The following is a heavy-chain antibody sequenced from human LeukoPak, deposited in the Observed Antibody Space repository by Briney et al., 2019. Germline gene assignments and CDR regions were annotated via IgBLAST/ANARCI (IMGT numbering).Heavy chain of an antibody. Sequence: GGSLRLSCAASGFTFSDYYMSWIRQAPGKGLEWVSYISGSSSYTNYADSVKGRFTISRDNAKNSLYLQMNSLRAEDTAVYFCARDLYSGSYYGVNYWGQGTLVTVSS. CDR1: GFTFSDYY. CDR3: ARDLYSGSYYGVNY. CDR2: ISGSSSYT. V-gene: IGHV3-11*06. J-gene: IGHJ4*02. D-gene: IGHD1-26*01.